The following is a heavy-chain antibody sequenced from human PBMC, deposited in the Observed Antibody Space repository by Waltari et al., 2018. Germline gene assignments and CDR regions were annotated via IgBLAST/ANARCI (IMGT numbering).Heavy chain of an antibody. J-gene: IGHJ4*02. V-gene: IGHV4-59*11. CDR3: ARDEELSYFDY. Sequence: QVQLQESGPGLVKPSETLSLTCTVSGGSIRSHYWSWIRQPPGKGLEWIGYIYYSGSTNYNPSLKSRVTISVDTSKNQFSLKLSSVTAADTAVYYCARDEELSYFDYWGQGTLVTVSS. CDR1: GGSIRSHY. D-gene: IGHD1-7*01. CDR2: IYYSGST.